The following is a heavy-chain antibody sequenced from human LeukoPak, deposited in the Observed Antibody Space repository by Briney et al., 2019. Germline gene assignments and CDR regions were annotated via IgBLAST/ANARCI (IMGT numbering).Heavy chain of an antibody. CDR2: INPNSGGT. Sequence: ASVKVSCKASGYTFTGYYMHWVRQAPGQGLEWMGWINPNSGGTNYAQKFQGRVTMTGDTSISTAYMELSRLRSDDTAVYYCARGDSSSWSPLSYWGQGTLVTVSS. J-gene: IGHJ4*02. D-gene: IGHD6-13*01. V-gene: IGHV1-2*02. CDR3: ARGDSSSWSPLSY. CDR1: GYTFTGYY.